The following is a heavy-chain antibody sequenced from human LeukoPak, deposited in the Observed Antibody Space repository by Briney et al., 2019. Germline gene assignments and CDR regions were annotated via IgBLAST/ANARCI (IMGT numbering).Heavy chain of an antibody. V-gene: IGHV1-18*01. CDR2: ISAYNGNT. Sequence: ASVKVSCKASGYTFTSYGISWVGQTPGQGLEWMGWISAYNGNTNYAQKLQGRVTMTTDTSTSTAYMELRSLRSDDTAVYYCARGGGLRYFDWLLYPDYWGQGTLVTVSS. J-gene: IGHJ4*02. CDR3: ARGGGLRYFDWLLYPDY. D-gene: IGHD3-9*01. CDR1: GYTFTSYG.